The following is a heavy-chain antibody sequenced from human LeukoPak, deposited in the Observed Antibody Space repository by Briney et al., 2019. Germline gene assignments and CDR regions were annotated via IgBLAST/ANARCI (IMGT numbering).Heavy chain of an antibody. V-gene: IGHV1-8*01. CDR2: MNPNSGNT. Sequence: ASVKVSCKASGYTFTSYDINGVRQATGQGLEGMGWMNPNSGNTGYAQKFQGGSTMTRGTPISTAYMELSGLGARCRPCYSLPRMSYYDRRGDNWFDPWGEGTLVIVS. J-gene: IGHJ5*02. CDR3: PRMSYYDRRGDNWFDP. D-gene: IGHD3-22*01. CDR1: GYTFTSYD.